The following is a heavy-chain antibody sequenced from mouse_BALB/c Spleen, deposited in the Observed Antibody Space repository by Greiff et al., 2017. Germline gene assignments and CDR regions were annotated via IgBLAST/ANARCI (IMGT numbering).Heavy chain of an antibody. J-gene: IGHJ4*01. Sequence: EVQVVESGGDLVKPGGSLKLSCAASGFTFSSYGMSWVRQTPDKRLEWVATISSGGSYTYYPDSVKGRFTISRDNAKHTLYLQMSSLKSEDTAMYYCARQELRLRYYYAMDYWGQGTSVTVSS. CDR3: ARQELRLRYYYAMDY. CDR2: ISSGGSYT. CDR1: GFTFSSYG. D-gene: IGHD1-2*01. V-gene: IGHV5-6*01.